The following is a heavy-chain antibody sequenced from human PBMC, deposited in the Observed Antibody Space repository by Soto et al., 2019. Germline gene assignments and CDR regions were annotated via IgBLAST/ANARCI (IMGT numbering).Heavy chain of an antibody. CDR3: AGEGIAAAGTALYYYYGMDV. V-gene: IGHV4-59*08. J-gene: IGHJ6*02. Sequence: SETLSLTCTFSGGSISSYYWSWIRQPPGKGLEWIGYIYYSGSTNYNPSLKSRVTISVDTSKNQFSLKPSSVTAADTAVYYCAGEGIAAAGTALYYYYGMDVWGQGTTVTVSS. CDR1: GGSISSYY. D-gene: IGHD6-13*01. CDR2: IYYSGST.